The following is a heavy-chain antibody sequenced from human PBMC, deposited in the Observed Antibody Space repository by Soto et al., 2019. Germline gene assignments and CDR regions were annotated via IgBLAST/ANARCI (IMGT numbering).Heavy chain of an antibody. D-gene: IGHD5-12*01. Sequence: SETLSLTCAVSGGSISSSNWWSWVRQPPGKGLEWIGEIYHSGSTNYNPSLKSRVTMSLDTSKNQFSLRLISVTAADTAKYFCAREGNLGRWLQPLDFWGQGTLVTVSS. CDR3: AREGNLGRWLQPLDF. CDR1: GGSISSSNW. V-gene: IGHV4-4*02. J-gene: IGHJ4*02. CDR2: IYHSGST.